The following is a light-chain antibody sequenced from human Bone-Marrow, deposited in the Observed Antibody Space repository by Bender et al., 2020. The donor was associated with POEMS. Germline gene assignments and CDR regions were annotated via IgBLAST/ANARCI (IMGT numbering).Light chain of an antibody. V-gene: IGLV2-23*02. CDR2: DVY. CDR3: CSYADNSVWV. J-gene: IGLJ3*02. Sequence: QSALTQPASVSGSPGQSITISCTGTSSDVGTYSLVSWYQQHPGRAPKLMIYDVYRRPSGVPDRFSGSKSGNTASLTISGLQAEDEADFYCCSYADNSVWVFGGGTKLTVL. CDR1: SSDVGTYSL.